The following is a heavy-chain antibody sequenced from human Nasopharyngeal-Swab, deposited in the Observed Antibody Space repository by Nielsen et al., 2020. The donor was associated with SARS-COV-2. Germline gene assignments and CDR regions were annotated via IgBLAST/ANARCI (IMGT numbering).Heavy chain of an antibody. J-gene: IGHJ5*02. V-gene: IGHV1-2*06. CDR3: ARSCGTVGCPFDP. CDR2: ISLASGGT. D-gene: IGHD2-15*01. Sequence: ASAKVSCKSSGYTFTDYYIHWVRQAPGQGFEWMGRISLASGGTNYAQTFQGRVTVTRDTSTSTAYMELTSLRSDDTATYYCARSCGTVGCPFDPWGQGTLVTVSS. CDR1: GYTFTDYY.